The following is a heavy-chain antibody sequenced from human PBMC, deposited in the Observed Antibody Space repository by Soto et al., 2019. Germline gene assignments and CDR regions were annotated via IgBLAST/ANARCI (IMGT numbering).Heavy chain of an antibody. CDR1: GYSFDRYG. CDR3: ARDRSYYYETSGYPFDY. V-gene: IGHV1-18*01. J-gene: IGHJ4*02. Sequence: SVKVSCKASGYSFDRYGISWVRQAPGQRPEWMGWISADNGDTRLSQNVQGRLTLTTDTSTNTAYMDLRSLSSDDKAVYYCARDRSYYYETSGYPFDYWGQGTQVTVSS. D-gene: IGHD3-22*01. CDR2: ISADNGDT.